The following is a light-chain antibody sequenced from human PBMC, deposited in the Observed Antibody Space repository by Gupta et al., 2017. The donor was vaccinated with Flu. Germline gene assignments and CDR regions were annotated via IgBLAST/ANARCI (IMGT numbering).Light chain of an antibody. J-gene: IGKJ4*01. CDR2: DAS. Sequence: PATRSWSPGESATRSCRASQSISSYLDWYQQKPGQAPSLLIYDASNRATGVSARFSGSGSGTEFTLTISSREPEDFAFYYCHQRSNWPFAFGGGTXVEIK. V-gene: IGKV3-11*01. CDR3: HQRSNWPFA. CDR1: QSISSY.